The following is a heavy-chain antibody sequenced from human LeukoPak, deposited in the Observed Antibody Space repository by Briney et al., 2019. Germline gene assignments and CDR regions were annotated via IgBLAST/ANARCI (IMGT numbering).Heavy chain of an antibody. CDR2: ISGSGGIT. CDR3: AARPGDLAVAFDS. V-gene: IGHV3-23*01. D-gene: IGHD6-19*01. CDR1: DLTSGPYT. J-gene: IGHJ5*01. Sequence: GETLRLTCAARDLTSGPYTMASFRQATEKGLDYVSVISGSGGITYYAHSLKDRFTISRDNTKNTLYLQMHSLRAGDTAVYYCAARPGDLAVAFDSWAQGTLVTVSS.